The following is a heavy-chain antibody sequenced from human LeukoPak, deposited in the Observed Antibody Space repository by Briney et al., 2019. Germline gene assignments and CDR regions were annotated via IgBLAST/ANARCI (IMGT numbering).Heavy chain of an antibody. CDR3: TRLTMATDYSGMDV. V-gene: IGHV3-73*01. J-gene: IGHJ6*02. Sequence: GGSLRLSCAASGFTFSGSDMHWVRQASGKGLEWVGRIRSIANSYATAYDESVKGRFSISRDDSKNTAYLQMNSLKTEDTAVYYCTRLTMATDYSGMDVWGQGTTVTVSS. CDR1: GFTFSGSD. D-gene: IGHD3-10*01. CDR2: IRSIANSYAT.